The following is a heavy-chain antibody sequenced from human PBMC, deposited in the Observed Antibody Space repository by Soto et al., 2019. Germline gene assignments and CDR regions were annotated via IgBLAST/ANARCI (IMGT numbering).Heavy chain of an antibody. Sequence: PSVTLSLTCTVSGGSISSYYWSWVRQPAGKGLEWIGRIYTSGSTNYNPSLKSRVTMSVDTDKNQFSMKMSSVTAADTAVYYCARDFGGYYNFWFDPWGQGTLVTVSS. CDR1: GGSISSYY. V-gene: IGHV4-4*07. CDR2: IYTSGST. J-gene: IGHJ5*02. CDR3: ARDFGGYYNFWFDP. D-gene: IGHD4-17*01.